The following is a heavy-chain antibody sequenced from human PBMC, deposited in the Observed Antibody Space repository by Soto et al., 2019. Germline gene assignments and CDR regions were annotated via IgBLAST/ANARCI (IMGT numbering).Heavy chain of an antibody. Sequence: PGGSLRLSYSASGFTFRDHNIHCVRQNPGKGQEWLAHISIGGVTSNYADPGKGRITIYRDDAENSLNLHMNSLGAEDTALYYCVRDQVYFYDISGRPVNGFDGWGQGTMVTVSS. D-gene: IGHD2-8*01. CDR2: ISIGGVTS. CDR1: GFTFRDHN. V-gene: IGHV3-11*04. CDR3: VRDQVYFYDISGRPVNGFDG. J-gene: IGHJ3*01.